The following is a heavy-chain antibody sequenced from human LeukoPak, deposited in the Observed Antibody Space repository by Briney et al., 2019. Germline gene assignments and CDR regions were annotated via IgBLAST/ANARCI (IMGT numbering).Heavy chain of an antibody. D-gene: IGHD3-3*01. V-gene: IGHV3-69-1*01. CDR1: TFRFSDYN. J-gene: IGHJ4*02. CDR3: ARISTVFERI. Sequence: GGSLRLSCAASTFRFSDYNMNWVRQAPGKGLEWVSYLGSDGDIYYADSVKGRFTISRDNVMNSLYLQMSSLRAKDTAIYYCARISTVFERIWGQGTLVTVSS. CDR2: LGSDGDI.